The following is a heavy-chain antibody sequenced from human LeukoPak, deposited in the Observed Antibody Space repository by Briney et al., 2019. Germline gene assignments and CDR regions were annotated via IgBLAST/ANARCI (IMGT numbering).Heavy chain of an antibody. J-gene: IGHJ4*02. CDR1: GFTFSSYG. CDR2: ISYDGSNK. V-gene: IGHV3-30*03. Sequence: PGRSLRLSCAASGFTFSSYGMHWVRQAPGKGLEWVAVISYDGSNKYYADSVKGRFTISRDNAKNSLYLQMNSLRAEDAALYYCASGGIYYGAAFDFWGQGSLVTVSA. D-gene: IGHD1-26*01. CDR3: ASGGIYYGAAFDF.